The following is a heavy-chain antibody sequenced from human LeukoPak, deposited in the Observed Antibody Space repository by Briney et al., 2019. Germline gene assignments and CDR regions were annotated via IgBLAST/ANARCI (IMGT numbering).Heavy chain of an antibody. Sequence: ASVKVSCKTSGYTFTDHYIHWVRQAPGQGLEWMGRLNPNNGGANYAQEFQGRVTMTRDRTVNTAYMELTSLRSDDTAVYYCARGPVTPMQNWFDPWGQGTLVSVSS. J-gene: IGHJ5*02. CDR2: LNPNNGGA. D-gene: IGHD4-17*01. V-gene: IGHV1-2*06. CDR3: ARGPVTPMQNWFDP. CDR1: GYTFTDHY.